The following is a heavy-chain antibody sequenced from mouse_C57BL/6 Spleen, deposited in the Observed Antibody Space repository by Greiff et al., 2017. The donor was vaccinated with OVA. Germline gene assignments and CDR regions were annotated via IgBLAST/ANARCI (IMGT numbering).Heavy chain of an antibody. CDR1: GFSFTPYA. CDR2: ISSKSNNYAT. CDR3: VAWAY. V-gene: IGHV10-1*01. J-gene: IGHJ3*01. Sequence: EAGGGLVQPTGSLKLSCAASGFSFTPYAMNWVRQAPGKGLEWVARISSKSNNYATYYADSVKDRFTISRNDSESMLYLQMNNLKTENTAMYYCVAWAYWGQGTLVTVSA.